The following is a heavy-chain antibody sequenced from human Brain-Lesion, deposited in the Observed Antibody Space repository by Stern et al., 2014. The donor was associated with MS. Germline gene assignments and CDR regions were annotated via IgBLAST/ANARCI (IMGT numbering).Heavy chain of an antibody. J-gene: IGHJ4*02. CDR3: TKDSGYFSGLFDS. Sequence: EVQLEASGGGLVQPGRSLRLSCAASGFTFDDFAMHWVRQAPGKGLEWVSGINWNSGSLAYADSVKGRFSISRDSAKNSLFLQMNSLRPEDTALYYCTKDSGYFSGLFDSWGQGTLVTVSS. CDR1: GFTFDDFA. V-gene: IGHV3-9*01. D-gene: IGHD3-22*01. CDR2: INWNSGSL.